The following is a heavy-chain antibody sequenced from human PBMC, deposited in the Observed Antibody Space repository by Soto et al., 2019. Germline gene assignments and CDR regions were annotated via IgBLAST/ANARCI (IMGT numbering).Heavy chain of an antibody. CDR1: GLTFSDYG. V-gene: IGHV3-11*04. J-gene: IGHJ3*01. Sequence: KPVGSLRLSCEIFGLTFSDYGFNWMRQAPGKGLEWVAHISSGGDDLRYGDSVRGRFTISRDNARRSLYLQMTTLGVEDTAVYYCARKVEARWGRGTMVTVSS. D-gene: IGHD2-15*01. CDR3: ARKVEAR. CDR2: ISSGGDDL.